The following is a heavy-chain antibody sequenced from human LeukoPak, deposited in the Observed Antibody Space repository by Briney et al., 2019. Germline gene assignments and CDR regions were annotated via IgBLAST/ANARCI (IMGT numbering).Heavy chain of an antibody. CDR1: GIIFSNYW. D-gene: IGHD3-10*01. V-gene: IGHV3-74*01. J-gene: IGHJ4*02. CDR3: ARVRGVIGGEIDY. Sequence: GGSLRLSCAASGIIFSNYWMHWVRQAPGKGLVWVSRINRDGSSTSYADSVKGRFTISRDNAKNTLYLQMNSLRAEDTAVYYCARVRGVIGGEIDYWGQGTLVTVSS. CDR2: INRDGSST.